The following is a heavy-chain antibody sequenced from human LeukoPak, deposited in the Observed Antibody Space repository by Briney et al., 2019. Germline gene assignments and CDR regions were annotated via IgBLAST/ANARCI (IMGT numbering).Heavy chain of an antibody. CDR1: GLTFSSSW. D-gene: IGHD6-13*01. J-gene: IGHJ4*02. CDR3: ATSPSSSSI. CDR2: INSDGSST. V-gene: IGHV3-74*01. Sequence: PGGSLRLSCAASGLTFSSSWMHWVSQAQGKGRGCGSRINSDGSSTIYADSVKGRLTISRDNAKNTLYLQMSSLRGEDTAVYYCATSPSSSSIWGQGTQVTVSS.